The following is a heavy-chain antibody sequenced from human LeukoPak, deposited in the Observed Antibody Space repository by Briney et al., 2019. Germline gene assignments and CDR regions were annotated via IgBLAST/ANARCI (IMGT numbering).Heavy chain of an antibody. D-gene: IGHD2-2*01. CDR2: IDPSDSYT. V-gene: IGHV5-10-1*01. CDR3: ARREAYCSSTSCRPFDY. Sequence: GESLRISCKSSGYSFTFYWISWVRQMPGKGLEWMGRIDPSDSYTNYSPSFQGHVTISADKSISTAYLQWSSLKASGTAMYYCARREAYCSSTSCRPFDYWGQGTLVTVSS. CDR1: GYSFTFYW. J-gene: IGHJ4*02.